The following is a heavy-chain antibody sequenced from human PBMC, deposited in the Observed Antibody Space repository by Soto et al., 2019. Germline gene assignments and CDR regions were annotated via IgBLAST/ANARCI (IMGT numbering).Heavy chain of an antibody. CDR1: GFTFSSYS. D-gene: IGHD6-13*01. Sequence: PGGSLRLSCAASGFTFSSYSMNWVRQAPGKGLEWVSYISSSSSTIYYADSVKGRFTISRGNAKNSLYLQMNSLRAEDTAVYYCARASSIAADQGTSHYYYYGMDVWGQGTTVTVSS. CDR3: ARASSIAADQGTSHYYYYGMDV. CDR2: ISSSSSTI. J-gene: IGHJ6*02. V-gene: IGHV3-48*01.